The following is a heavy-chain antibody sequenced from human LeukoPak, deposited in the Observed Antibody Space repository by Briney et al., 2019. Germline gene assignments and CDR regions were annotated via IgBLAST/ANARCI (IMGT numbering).Heavy chain of an antibody. CDR3: ARSYYYDSSGLTGDY. CDR2: IYYSGST. CDR1: GGSISSSSYY. V-gene: IGHV4-39*01. D-gene: IGHD3-22*01. J-gene: IGHJ4*02. Sequence: PSETLSLTCTVSGGSISSSSYYWGWIRQPPGKGLEWIGSIYYSGSTYYNPSLKSRVTISVDTSKNQFSLKLSSVTAAHTAVYYCARSYYYDSSGLTGDYWGQGTLVTVSS.